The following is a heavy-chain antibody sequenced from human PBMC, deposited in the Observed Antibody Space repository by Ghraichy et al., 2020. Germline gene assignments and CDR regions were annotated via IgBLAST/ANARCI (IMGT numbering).Heavy chain of an antibody. CDR1: GFTFSSYG. CDR2: IWYDGSNK. V-gene: IGHV3-33*01. J-gene: IGHJ6*02. Sequence: GGEMRLSCAASGFTFSSYGMHWVRQAPGKGLEWVAVIWYDGSNKYYADSVKGRFTISRDNSKNTLYLQMNSLRAKDTAVYYCARNQLLSHDYYYGMDVWGQGTTVTVSS. D-gene: IGHD2-2*01. CDR3: ARNQLLSHDYYYGMDV.